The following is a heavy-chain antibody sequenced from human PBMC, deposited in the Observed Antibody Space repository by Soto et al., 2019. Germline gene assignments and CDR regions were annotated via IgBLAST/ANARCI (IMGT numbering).Heavy chain of an antibody. J-gene: IGHJ6*02. Sequence: GGSLRLSCAASGFTFSSYGMHWVRQALGKGLEWVAVISYDGSNKYYADSVKGRFTISRDNSKNTLYLQMNSLRAEDTAVYYCAKDEASYCSGGSCYSGMDVWGQGTTVTVSS. V-gene: IGHV3-30*18. CDR3: AKDEASYCSGGSCYSGMDV. CDR1: GFTFSSYG. CDR2: ISYDGSNK. D-gene: IGHD2-15*01.